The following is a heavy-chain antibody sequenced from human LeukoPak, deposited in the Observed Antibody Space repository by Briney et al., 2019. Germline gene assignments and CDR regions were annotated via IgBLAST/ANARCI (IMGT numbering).Heavy chain of an antibody. V-gene: IGHV4-39*07. CDR3: ARGPSSDYGDYVFDY. CDR2: IYYSGST. CDR1: GGSISSSSYY. J-gene: IGHJ4*02. D-gene: IGHD4-17*01. Sequence: SETLSLTCTVSGGSISSSSYYWGWIRQPPGKGLVWIGSIYYSGSTYYNPSLKSRVTISVDTSKNQFSLKLSSVTAADTAVYYCARGPSSDYGDYVFDYWGQGTLVTVSS.